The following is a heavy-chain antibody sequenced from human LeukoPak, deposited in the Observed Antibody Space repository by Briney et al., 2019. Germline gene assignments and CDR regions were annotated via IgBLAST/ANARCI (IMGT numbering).Heavy chain of an antibody. CDR1: GGSFSGYY. CDR2: INHSGST. CDR3: ARDSMDYGSGPPGY. Sequence: SETLSLTCAVYGGSFSGYYWSWIRQPPGKGLEWIGEINHSGSTNYNPSLKSRVTISVDTSKNQFSLKLSSVTAADTAVYYCARDSMDYGSGPPGYWGQGTLVSVSS. V-gene: IGHV4-34*01. D-gene: IGHD3-10*01. J-gene: IGHJ4*02.